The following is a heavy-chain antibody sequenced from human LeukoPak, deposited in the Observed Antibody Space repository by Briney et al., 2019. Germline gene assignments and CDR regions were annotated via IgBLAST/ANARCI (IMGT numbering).Heavy chain of an antibody. CDR3: VRDQFFSFDY. J-gene: IGHJ4*02. CDR1: EFTFSSYW. CDR2: IKQDGSEK. Sequence: GGSLRLSCTASEFTFSSYWMSWVRQAPGKGLEWVANIKQDGSEKDYVDSVKGRFTISRDNAKNSLYLQMNSLRDEDTAVYYCVRDQFFSFDYWGQGTLVTVSS. V-gene: IGHV3-7*01. D-gene: IGHD3-3*01.